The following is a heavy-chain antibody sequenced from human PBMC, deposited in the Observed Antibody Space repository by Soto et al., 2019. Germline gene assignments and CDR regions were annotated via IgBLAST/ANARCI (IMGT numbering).Heavy chain of an antibody. Sequence: EGQLLESGGGLVQPGVSLRLSCAASGFTFSSYAMSWVRQAPGKGLEWVSVISGSDDSTYYADSVKARFTISRDNSKNTLYLQMNSLRAEDTAVYYCAKRSSSSAFDYWGQGTLVTVSS. D-gene: IGHD6-6*01. CDR3: AKRSSSSAFDY. CDR1: GFTFSSYA. J-gene: IGHJ4*02. V-gene: IGHV3-23*01. CDR2: ISGSDDST.